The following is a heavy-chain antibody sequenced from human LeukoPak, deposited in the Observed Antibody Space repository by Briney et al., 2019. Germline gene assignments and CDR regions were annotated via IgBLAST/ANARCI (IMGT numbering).Heavy chain of an antibody. V-gene: IGHV4-34*01. CDR3: ARGYPSEVQLWGYYYYYYMDV. CDR1: GGSFSGYY. CDR2: INHSGST. Sequence: SETLSLTCAVYGGSFSGYYWSWIRQPPGKGLEWIGEINHSGSTNYNPSLKSRVAISVDTSKNQFSLKLSSVTAADTAVYYRARGYPSEVQLWGYYYYYYMDVWGKGTTVTVSS. J-gene: IGHJ6*03. D-gene: IGHD5-18*01.